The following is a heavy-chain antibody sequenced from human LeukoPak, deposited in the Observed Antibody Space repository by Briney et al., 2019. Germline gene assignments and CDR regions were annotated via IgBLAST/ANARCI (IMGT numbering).Heavy chain of an antibody. CDR1: GFPLSSYS. CDR2: ISSSGSAI. J-gene: IGHJ4*02. Sequence: GGSLRLSCAASGFPLSSYSINWVRQAPGKGLEWVSYISSSGSAIYYVDSVKSRFTVSRDNAKNSLFLQMNSPRAEDTAVYYCVRVKGSYFDYWGQGALVTVSS. V-gene: IGHV3-48*01. D-gene: IGHD2-15*01. CDR3: VRVKGSYFDY.